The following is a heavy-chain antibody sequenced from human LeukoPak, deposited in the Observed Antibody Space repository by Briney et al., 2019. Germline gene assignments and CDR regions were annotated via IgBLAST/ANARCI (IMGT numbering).Heavy chain of an antibody. V-gene: IGHV4-39*01. Sequence: PSETLSLTCTVSGGSISSSSYYWGWIRQPPGKGLEWIGSIYYSGSTYYNPSLKSRVTMSVDTSKNQFSLKVSSVTAADTAVYYCAGQGIQLRGNWFDPWGQGTLVTVSS. CDR1: GGSISSSSYY. J-gene: IGHJ5*02. CDR2: IYYSGST. CDR3: AGQGIQLRGNWFDP. D-gene: IGHD5-18*01.